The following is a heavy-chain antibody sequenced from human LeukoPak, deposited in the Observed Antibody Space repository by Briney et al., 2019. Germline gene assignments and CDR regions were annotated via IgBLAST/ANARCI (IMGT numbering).Heavy chain of an antibody. CDR3: ARDSITMVRGVISGYYYYYMDV. CDR2: INHSGST. V-gene: IGHV4-34*01. J-gene: IGHJ6*03. CDR1: GGSFSGYY. D-gene: IGHD3-10*01. Sequence: SETLSLTCAVYGGSFSGYYWSWIRQPPGKGVEWIGEINHSGSTNYNPSLKSRVTISVETSKNQFSLKLSSVTAADTAVYYCARDSITMVRGVISGYYYYYMDVWGKGTTVTVSS.